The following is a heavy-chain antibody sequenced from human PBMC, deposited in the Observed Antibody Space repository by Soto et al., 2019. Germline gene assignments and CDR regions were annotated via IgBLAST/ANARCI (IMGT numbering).Heavy chain of an antibody. CDR2: VRPDGVSGSYDVDSV. D-gene: IGHD7-27*01. CDR1: GFTLSTYY. Sequence: QVQLVQSGAEVRDPGASVKVSCKASGFTLSTYYIHWMRQASGQGLEWMGLVRPDGVSGSYDVDSVSYAQKFHDRLSVTRDTSITTVHMELTSLRSEDTGIYYCARETPGTGAFEYGGQGTLVTVSS. J-gene: IGHJ4*02. V-gene: IGHV1-46*01. CDR3: ARETPGTGAFEY.